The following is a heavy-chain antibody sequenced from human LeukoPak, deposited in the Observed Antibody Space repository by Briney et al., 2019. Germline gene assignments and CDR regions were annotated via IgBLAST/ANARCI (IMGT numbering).Heavy chain of an antibody. Sequence: ASVKVSCKASGYTFTSYDINWVRQATGQGLEWMGWMNPNSGNTGYAQKFQGRVTMTRNTSISTAYMELSSLRSEDPAVYYCARVEWFGELSDYWGQGTLVTVSS. CDR1: GYTFTSYD. J-gene: IGHJ4*02. CDR3: ARVEWFGELSDY. CDR2: MNPNSGNT. D-gene: IGHD3-10*01. V-gene: IGHV1-8*01.